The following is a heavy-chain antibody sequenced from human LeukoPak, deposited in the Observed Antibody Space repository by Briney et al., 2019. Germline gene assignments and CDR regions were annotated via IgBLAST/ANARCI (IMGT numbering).Heavy chain of an antibody. CDR2: ISGSGGST. CDR1: GFTFSSYA. Sequence: KPGGSLRLSCAASGFTFSSYAMSWVRQAPGKGLEWVSAISGSGGSTYYADSVKGRFTISRDNSKNTLYLQMNSLRAEDTAVYYCASHPHSMVRSGREFDPWGQGTLVTVSS. J-gene: IGHJ5*02. D-gene: IGHD3-10*01. V-gene: IGHV3-23*01. CDR3: ASHPHSMVRSGREFDP.